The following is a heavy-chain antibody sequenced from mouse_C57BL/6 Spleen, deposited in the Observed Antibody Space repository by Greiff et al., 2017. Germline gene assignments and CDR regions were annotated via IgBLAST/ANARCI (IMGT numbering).Heavy chain of an antibody. CDR2: IYPGDGDT. V-gene: IGHV1-80*01. J-gene: IGHJ2*01. CDR1: GYAFSSYW. Sequence: VMLVESGAELVKPGASVKISCKASGYAFSSYWMNWVKQRPGKGLEWIGQIYPGDGDTNYNGKFKGKATLAADKSSSTAYMQLSSLTSEDSAVYCCARTGSYYLDYWGQGTTLTVSS. D-gene: IGHD3-1*01. CDR3: ARTGSYYLDY.